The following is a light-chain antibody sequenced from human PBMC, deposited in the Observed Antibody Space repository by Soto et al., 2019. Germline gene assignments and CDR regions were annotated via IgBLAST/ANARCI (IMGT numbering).Light chain of an antibody. J-gene: IGKJ1*01. CDR2: DAS. V-gene: IGKV1-5*01. Sequence: DIQMTQSPCTLSASVGYRVTITCRASQSISSLLAWYQQKPGKAPKLLIYDASSLESGVPSRFSGSGSGTEFTLTISSLQPDDFATYYCQQYNSYSGTFGQGTKVDIK. CDR3: QQYNSYSGT. CDR1: QSISSL.